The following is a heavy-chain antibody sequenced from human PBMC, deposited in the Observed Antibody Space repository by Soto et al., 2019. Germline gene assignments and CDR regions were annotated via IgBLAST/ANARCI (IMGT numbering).Heavy chain of an antibody. CDR1: GFTFSTYT. CDR3: ARDLGSSSWYPSWFDP. V-gene: IGHV3-21*01. CDR2: ISISSIYI. Sequence: GGSLRLSCAASGFTFSTYTMNWGRQAPGKGLEWVSSISISSIYIYYADSVKGRLTISRDNAKNSLYLQMNSLRADDTAVYYCARDLGSSSWYPSWFDPWGQGTLVTVSS. D-gene: IGHD6-13*01. J-gene: IGHJ5*02.